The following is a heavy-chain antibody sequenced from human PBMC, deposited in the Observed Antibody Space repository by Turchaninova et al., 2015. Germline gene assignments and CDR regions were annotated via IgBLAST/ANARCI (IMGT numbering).Heavy chain of an antibody. J-gene: IGHJ4*02. V-gene: IGHV1-69*06. Sequence: QVQLVQSRAEVKKPGSSVKVSCNASGGTFSSSAISWVRQAPGQGREWMGGSIPVFGTPNYAQNVQGRVTITADRSTSTAYLELSSLRFEDTAVYYCAKDADGELNWGQGTLVTVSS. D-gene: IGHD4-17*01. CDR1: GGTFSSSA. CDR2: SIPVFGTP. CDR3: AKDADGELN.